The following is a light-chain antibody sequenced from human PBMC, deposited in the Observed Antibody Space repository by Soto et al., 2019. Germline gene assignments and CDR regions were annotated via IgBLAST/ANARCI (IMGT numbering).Light chain of an antibody. Sequence: SSELTQPSSVSVSPGQTARITCSGDVLAKKYARWFQQKPGQAPVLVIYKDIERPSGIPERFSGSSSGTTVTLTISGAQVEDEADYYCYSAADNSWVFGGGTKLTVL. CDR3: YSAADNSWV. CDR1: VLAKKY. V-gene: IGLV3-27*01. CDR2: KDI. J-gene: IGLJ3*02.